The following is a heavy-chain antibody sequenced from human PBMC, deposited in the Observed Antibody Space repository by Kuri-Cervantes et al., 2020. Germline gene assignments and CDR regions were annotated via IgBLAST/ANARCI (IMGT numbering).Heavy chain of an antibody. CDR3: AKAPNWNAYDYFDY. J-gene: IGHJ4*02. CDR1: GFTVSSNY. V-gene: IGHV3-53*01. CDR2: IYIGGST. Sequence: LMICSAASGFTVSSNYMSWVRQAPGKGLEWVSVIYIGGSTYYADSVKGRFTISRDNSKNTLYLQMNSLRAEDTAVYYCAKAPNWNAYDYFDYWGKGTLVTVSS. D-gene: IGHD1-1*01.